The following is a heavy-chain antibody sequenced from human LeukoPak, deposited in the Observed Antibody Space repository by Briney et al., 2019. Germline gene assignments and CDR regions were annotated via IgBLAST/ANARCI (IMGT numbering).Heavy chain of an antibody. CDR3: ARDRCSSTSCYARTFHHAFDI. Sequence: GGSLRLSCAASGFTFSSYWMSWVRQAPGKGLEWVANIKQDGSEKYYVDSVKGRFTISRDNAKNSLYLQMNSLRAEDTAVYYCARDRCSSTSCYARTFHHAFDIWGQGTMVTVSS. V-gene: IGHV3-7*01. J-gene: IGHJ3*02. CDR1: GFTFSSYW. CDR2: IKQDGSEK. D-gene: IGHD2-2*01.